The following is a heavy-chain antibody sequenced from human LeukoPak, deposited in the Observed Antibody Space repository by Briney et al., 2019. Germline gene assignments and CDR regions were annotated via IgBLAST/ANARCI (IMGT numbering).Heavy chain of an antibody. Sequence: PGGSLRLSCAASGFTFSSYWMSWVRQAPGKGLEWVANIKQDGSEKYYVDSVKGRFTISRDNAKNSLYLQMNSLRAEDTAVYYCARGQVLLWFGEAQWGGQGTLVTVSS. CDR3: ARGQVLLWFGEAQW. D-gene: IGHD3-10*01. CDR1: GFTFSSYW. V-gene: IGHV3-7*01. J-gene: IGHJ4*02. CDR2: IKQDGSEK.